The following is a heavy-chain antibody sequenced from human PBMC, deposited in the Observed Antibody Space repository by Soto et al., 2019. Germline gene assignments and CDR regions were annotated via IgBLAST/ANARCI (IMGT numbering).Heavy chain of an antibody. CDR3: AKSTFLWNYGPFDY. J-gene: IGHJ4*02. Sequence: LRLSCAASGFTFSSYGMHWVRQAPGKGLEWVAVISYDGSNKYYADSVKGRFTISRDNSKNTLYLQMNSLRAEDTAVYYCAKSTFLWNYGPFDYWGQGTLVTVSS. V-gene: IGHV3-30*18. CDR1: GFTFSSYG. CDR2: ISYDGSNK. D-gene: IGHD1-7*01.